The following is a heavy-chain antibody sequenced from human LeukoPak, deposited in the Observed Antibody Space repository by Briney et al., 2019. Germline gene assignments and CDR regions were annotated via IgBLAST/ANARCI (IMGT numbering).Heavy chain of an antibody. CDR1: GFDFSGFY. CDR2: IRSKASSYTT. J-gene: IGHJ4*02. CDR3: TRQDCSGGSCSYVDY. V-gene: IGHV3-73*01. D-gene: IGHD2-15*01. Sequence: GGSLRLSCAASGFDFSGFYMHWVRQASGRGLEWVGLIRSKASSYTTVYAASVKGRFTISRDDSKNTAYLQMNSLKAEDTAVHYCTRQDCSGGSCSYVDYWGQGTLVTVSS.